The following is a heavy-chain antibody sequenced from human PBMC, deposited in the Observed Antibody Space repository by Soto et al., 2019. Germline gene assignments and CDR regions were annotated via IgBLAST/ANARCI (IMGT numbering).Heavy chain of an antibody. CDR2: IYYSGST. V-gene: IGHV4-59*01. J-gene: IGHJ4*02. D-gene: IGHD5-12*01. CDR1: GGSISSYY. Sequence: SETLSLTCTVSGGSISSYYWSWIRQPPGKGLEWIGYIYYSGSTNYNPSLKSRVTISVDTSKNQFSLKLSSVTAADTAVYYCARSGWLQFFDYWGQGTLVTVSS. CDR3: ARSGWLQFFDY.